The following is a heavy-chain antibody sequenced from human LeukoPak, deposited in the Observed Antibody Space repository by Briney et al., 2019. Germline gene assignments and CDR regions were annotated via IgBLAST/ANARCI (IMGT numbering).Heavy chain of an antibody. V-gene: IGHV1-8*01. CDR3: AREYSSGWLSDRMDDAFDI. D-gene: IGHD6-19*01. Sequence: ASVKVSCKASGYTFTSYDINWVRQATGQGLEWMGWMNPNSGNTGYAQKFRGRVTMTRNTSISTAYMELSSLRSEDTAVYYCAREYSSGWLSDRMDDAFDIWGQGTMVTVSS. CDR2: MNPNSGNT. CDR1: GYTFTSYD. J-gene: IGHJ3*02.